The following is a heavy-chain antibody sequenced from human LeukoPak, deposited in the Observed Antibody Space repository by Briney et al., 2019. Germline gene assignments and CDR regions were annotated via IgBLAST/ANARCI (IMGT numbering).Heavy chain of an antibody. CDR2: IKQYGSEE. Sequence: SGESLRLSCVASKFTFSSYCMTWVRQSPGEGLEWVANIKQYGSEEYYVDSVKGRFTLSRENPKNSLYLQMNSLRAEHRALYYCARDPYSSFFGAFDIWGQGTMVTVSS. CDR1: KFTFSSYC. CDR3: ARDPYSSFFGAFDI. J-gene: IGHJ3*02. V-gene: IGHV3-7*04. D-gene: IGHD6-6*01.